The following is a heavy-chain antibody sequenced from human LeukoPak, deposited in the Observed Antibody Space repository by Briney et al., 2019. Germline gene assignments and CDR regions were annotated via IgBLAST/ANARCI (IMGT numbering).Heavy chain of an antibody. D-gene: IGHD3-22*01. J-gene: IGHJ4*02. CDR2: IIPIFGTA. CDR3: ARAILDSSGYYYFDY. CDR1: GGTFSSYA. V-gene: IGHV1-69*13. Sequence: AASVTVSCTASGGTFSSYAISWVRQAPGQGLEWMGGIIPIFGTANYAQKFQGRVTITADESTSTAYMELSSLRSEDTAVYYCARAILDSSGYYYFDYWGQGTLVTVSS.